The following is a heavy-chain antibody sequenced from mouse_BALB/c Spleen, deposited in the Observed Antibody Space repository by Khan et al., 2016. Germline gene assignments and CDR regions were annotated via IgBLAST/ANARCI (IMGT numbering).Heavy chain of an antibody. J-gene: IGHJ4*01. Sequence: QVQLQQSGTELPRPGASVKLSCKASGYTFTDYYLHWVKQSTGQGLEWIGDIFPVSFSTYYNEQSKGKVSLTADPSSSTAYMKLSSLTSEDSEVYFGARSYYGYFAMDYWGHGASVTVSS. V-gene: IGHV1-77*01. CDR1: GYTFTDYY. CDR2: IFPVSFST. D-gene: IGHD1-2*01. CDR3: ARSYYGYFAMDY.